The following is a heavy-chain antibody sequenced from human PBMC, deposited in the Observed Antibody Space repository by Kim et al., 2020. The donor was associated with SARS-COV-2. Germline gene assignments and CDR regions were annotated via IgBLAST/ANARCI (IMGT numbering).Heavy chain of an antibody. CDR2: INSDGSGT. V-gene: IGHV3-74*01. Sequence: GGSLRLSCAASGFSFSSYWMHWVCQVPGKGLLWVSRINSDGSGTGYADSVKGRFTISRDNAKNTLYLQMNSLRAEDTAVYYCATARGYYDSSGYYVFDYWGQGILVTVSS. CDR3: ATARGYYDSSGYYVFDY. CDR1: GFSFSSYW. J-gene: IGHJ4*02. D-gene: IGHD3-22*01.